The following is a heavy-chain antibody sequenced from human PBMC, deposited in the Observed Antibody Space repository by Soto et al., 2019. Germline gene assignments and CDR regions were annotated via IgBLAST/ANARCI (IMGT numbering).Heavy chain of an antibody. CDR2: ISGSGGST. CDR3: AKGLVSSSSWYYFDY. J-gene: IGHJ4*02. D-gene: IGHD6-6*01. V-gene: IGHV3-23*01. CDR1: GFTFSSYA. Sequence: PGGSLRLSCAASGFTFSSYAMSWVRQAPGKGLEWVSAISGSGGSTYYADSVKGRFTISRDNSKNTLYLQMNSLRAEDTAVYYCAKGLVSSSSWYYFDYWGQGTLVTVSS.